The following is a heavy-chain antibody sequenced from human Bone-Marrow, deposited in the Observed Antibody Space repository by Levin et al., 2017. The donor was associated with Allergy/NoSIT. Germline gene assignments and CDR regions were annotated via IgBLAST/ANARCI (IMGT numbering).Heavy chain of an antibody. CDR2: VSGNGGST. V-gene: IGHV3-23*01. D-gene: IGHD3-3*01. Sequence: ASVKVSCAASGFTFSSYALTWVRQAPGKGLEWVSSVSGNGGSTYYADSVKGRFTISRDNSKNIVYLHMNGLRGDDTAIYYCAKDPHYDFWSPFYEFWGQGALITVST. CDR3: AKDPHYDFWSPFYEF. CDR1: GFTFSSYA. J-gene: IGHJ4*02.